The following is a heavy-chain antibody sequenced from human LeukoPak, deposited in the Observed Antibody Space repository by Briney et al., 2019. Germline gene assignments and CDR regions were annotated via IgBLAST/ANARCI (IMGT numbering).Heavy chain of an antibody. V-gene: IGHV1-69*05. Sequence: SVKVSCKASGGTFSSYASSWVRQAPGQGLEWMGGIIPIFGTANFAQKIQGRVTITTDESTSTAYMDLSSLRSEDTAVYYCASNPMVRGVPPSDYYYYMDVWGKGTTVTVSS. CDR3: ASNPMVRGVPPSDYYYYMDV. CDR1: GGTFSSYA. J-gene: IGHJ6*03. D-gene: IGHD3-10*01. CDR2: IIPIFGTA.